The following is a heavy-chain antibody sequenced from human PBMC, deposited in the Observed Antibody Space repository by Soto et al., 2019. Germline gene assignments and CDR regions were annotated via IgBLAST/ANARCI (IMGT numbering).Heavy chain of an antibody. V-gene: IGHV3-49*04. J-gene: IGHJ4*02. CDR1: GFTFGDYG. CDR3: TRVGRYSKTDY. CDR2: IRSKANGGTT. D-gene: IGHD3-16*02. Sequence: GSLRLSCTGSGFTFGDYGMSWVRQAPGKGLEWVGFIRSKANGGTTEYAASVRGRLTFSRDDSKSIAYLQMNSLKTEDTAVYYCTRVGRYSKTDYWGPGTLVTVYS.